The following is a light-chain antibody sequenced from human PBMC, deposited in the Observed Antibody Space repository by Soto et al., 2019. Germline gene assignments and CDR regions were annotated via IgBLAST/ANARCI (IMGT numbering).Light chain of an antibody. CDR2: GAS. CDR1: QSVSSN. J-gene: IGKJ3*01. V-gene: IGKV3-15*01. Sequence: ELVMTQSTGTLSLSPGERATLSCRSSQSVSSNLAWYQQIPGQAPRLLIYGASTRATGIPARFSGRGSGTEFTLAISSLLFEEFPVSYSQQYNDWTKPFGPGTNGNI. CDR3: QQYNDWTKP.